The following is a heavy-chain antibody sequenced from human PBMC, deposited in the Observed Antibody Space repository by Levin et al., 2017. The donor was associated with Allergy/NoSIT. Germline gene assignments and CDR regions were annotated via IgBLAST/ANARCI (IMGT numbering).Heavy chain of an antibody. J-gene: IGHJ4*02. Sequence: GGSLRLSCAASGFTFSSYAMSWVRQAPGKGLEWVSAISGSGGSTYYADSVKGRFTISRDNSKNTLYLQMNSLRAEDTAVYYCAKRGGWYQLPQLWYYFDYWGQGTLVTVSS. D-gene: IGHD2-2*01. CDR1: GFTFSSYA. CDR3: AKRGGWYQLPQLWYYFDY. CDR2: ISGSGGST. V-gene: IGHV3-23*01.